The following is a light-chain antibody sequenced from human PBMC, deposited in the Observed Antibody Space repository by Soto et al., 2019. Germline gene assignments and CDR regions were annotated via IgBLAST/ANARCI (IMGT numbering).Light chain of an antibody. CDR1: QNILYSSNNRNY. J-gene: IGKJ3*01. CDR3: QQYYATPFT. CDR2: WAS. Sequence: DIVMTQSPDSLAVSLGERATINCKSSQNILYSSNNRNYLAWYQQKPGQPPRLLIYWASTRQSGVPDRFSASGYGTDVTLTVSNLQAEDVAIYYCQQYYATPFTFGPGTKVDLK. V-gene: IGKV4-1*01.